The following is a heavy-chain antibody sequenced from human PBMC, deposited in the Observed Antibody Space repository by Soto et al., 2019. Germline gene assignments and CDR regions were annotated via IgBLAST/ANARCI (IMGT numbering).Heavy chain of an antibody. CDR2: ISNKANSHTT. Sequence: EVQLVESGGGLVQPGGSLRLSCAASGFTFSDYYMDWVRQAPGKGLEWVGRISNKANSHTTENAASVEGRFSISRDDSKNSLYLQMNSLKTEDTAVYYCVRDWGGSLDYWGQGTLVTVSS. CDR3: VRDWGGSLDY. CDR1: GFTFSDYY. J-gene: IGHJ4*02. D-gene: IGHD1-26*01. V-gene: IGHV3-72*01.